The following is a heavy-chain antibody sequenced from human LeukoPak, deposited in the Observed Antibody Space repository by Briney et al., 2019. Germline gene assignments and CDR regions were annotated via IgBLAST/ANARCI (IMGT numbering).Heavy chain of an antibody. CDR1: GYTFTNYE. V-gene: IGHV1-8*01. D-gene: IGHD3-22*01. Sequence: ASVKVSCKASGYTFTNYEINWVRQATGQGLEWMGWMNPNSGDTAYAQKFQGRITMTRSTSITTAYMELSSLRSEDTDVYYCARGLGTYDSSELTWPMISFWGQGTLVTVSS. CDR2: MNPNSGDT. CDR3: ARGLGTYDSSELTWPMISF. J-gene: IGHJ4*02.